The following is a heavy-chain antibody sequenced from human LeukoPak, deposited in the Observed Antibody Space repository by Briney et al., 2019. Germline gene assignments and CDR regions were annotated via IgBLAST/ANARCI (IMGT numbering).Heavy chain of an antibody. Sequence: PGRSLRLSCATSGFTFSDYVMHWVRQAPGKGLEWVAVIWYDGSNRYYADSVRGRFTISRDNSKNTLFLQMNSLRVEDTAVYYCASLSITTATTVDFWGQGTLVTVSS. J-gene: IGHJ4*02. CDR3: ASLSITTATTVDF. D-gene: IGHD1-1*01. CDR1: GFTFSDYV. V-gene: IGHV3-33*01. CDR2: IWYDGSNR.